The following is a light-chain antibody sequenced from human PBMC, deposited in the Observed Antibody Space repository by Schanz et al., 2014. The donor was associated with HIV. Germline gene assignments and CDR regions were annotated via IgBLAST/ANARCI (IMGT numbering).Light chain of an antibody. CDR3: LQDYIYPYT. V-gene: IGKV1-5*03. CDR1: QSISSW. CDR2: KAS. Sequence: DVQMTQSPFTLSASVGDRVTITCRASQSISSWLAWYQQKPGKAPKLLIYKASTLESGVPSRFSGSGSGTEFTLTISSLQPDDFATYYCLQDYIYPYTFGQGTRLEVK. J-gene: IGKJ2*01.